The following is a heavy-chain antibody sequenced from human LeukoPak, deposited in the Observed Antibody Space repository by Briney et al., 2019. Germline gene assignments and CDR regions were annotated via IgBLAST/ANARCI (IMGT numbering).Heavy chain of an antibody. CDR1: GFTFSSYA. CDR2: ISASGGST. D-gene: IGHD6-13*01. V-gene: IGHV3-23*01. Sequence: GGSLRLSCAASGFTFSSYAMSWVRQAPGKGLEWVSAISASGGSTYYADSVKGRFTISRDNSKNTLYLQMNSLRAEDTAVYYCAGATSSFSSSWYDYWGQGTLVAVSS. CDR3: AGATSSFSSSWYDY. J-gene: IGHJ4*02.